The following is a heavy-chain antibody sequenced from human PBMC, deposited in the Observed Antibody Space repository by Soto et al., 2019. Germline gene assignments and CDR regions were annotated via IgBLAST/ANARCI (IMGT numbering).Heavy chain of an antibody. CDR1: GYTXTSYY. D-gene: IGHD3-22*01. CDR3: ARVRRSSGYYYGY. J-gene: IGHJ4*02. V-gene: IGHV1-46*01. Sequence: GXSXKVSFKASGYTXTSYYMHLVRQAPGQGLEWMGIINPSGGSTSYAKKFQGRVTMTRDTSKRTVYMELSSLRSEDTAVYYCARVRRSSGYYYGYWGQGTPGTVSS. CDR2: INPSGGST.